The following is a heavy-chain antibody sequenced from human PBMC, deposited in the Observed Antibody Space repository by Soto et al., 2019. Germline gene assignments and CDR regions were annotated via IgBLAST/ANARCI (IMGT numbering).Heavy chain of an antibody. D-gene: IGHD2-21*02. J-gene: IGHJ4*02. CDR2: ITSSGDSI. CDR3: ARLPKGSMVTS. Sequence: LRLSCAASGFRFGEHSMNWVRQAPGKGLEWLSYITSSGDSIYYADSVKGRFTVSRDNAKNSLFLHMNSLRDDDTAVYYCARLPKGSMVTSWGQGTLVTVSS. CDR1: GFRFGEHS. V-gene: IGHV3-48*02.